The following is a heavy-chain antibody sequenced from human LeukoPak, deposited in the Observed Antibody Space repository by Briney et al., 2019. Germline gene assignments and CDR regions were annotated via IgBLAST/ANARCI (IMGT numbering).Heavy chain of an antibody. Sequence: PGGSLRLSCAASGFTFSSYWMSWVRQAPGKGLEWVANIKQDGSEKYYVDSMKGRFTISRDNAKKSLYLQMNSLRTGDTALYYCVKIGYYDPHFDLWGRGTLVTVSS. J-gene: IGHJ2*01. D-gene: IGHD3-22*01. V-gene: IGHV3-7*03. CDR2: IKQDGSEK. CDR1: GFTFSSYW. CDR3: VKIGYYDPHFDL.